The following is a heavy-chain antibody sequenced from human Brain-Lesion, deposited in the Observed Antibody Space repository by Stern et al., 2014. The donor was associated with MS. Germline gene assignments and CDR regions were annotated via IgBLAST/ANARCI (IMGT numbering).Heavy chain of an antibody. D-gene: IGHD3-3*01. CDR2: INPNTGGT. J-gene: IGHJ6*02. CDR1: GYIFTGYY. V-gene: IGHV1-2*02. Sequence: VQLVQSGAEVKKPGASVKVSCKTSGYIFTGYYIHWVRPAPGKGLEWMAWINPNTGGTTYAQNFQGRVTMSRDTSISTAYVELSSLTSDDTAVYYCARDQRGITIFGVVTDYYYLGMDVWGQGTTVTVSS. CDR3: ARDQRGITIFGVVTDYYYLGMDV.